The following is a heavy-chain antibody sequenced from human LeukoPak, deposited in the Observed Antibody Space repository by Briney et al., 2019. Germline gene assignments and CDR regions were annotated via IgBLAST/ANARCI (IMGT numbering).Heavy chain of an antibody. CDR3: ARASKSSTVDY. D-gene: IGHD2-2*01. J-gene: IGHJ4*02. V-gene: IGHV3-64*01. CDR2: ISSNGDTT. Sequence: GGSLRLSCAASGFTFSSYAMHWVRQAPGKGLEYVSAISSNGDTTYYANSVKGRFTISRDNSKNTLYLQMGSLRAEDMAVYYCARASKSSTVDYWGQGTLVTVSS. CDR1: GFTFSSYA.